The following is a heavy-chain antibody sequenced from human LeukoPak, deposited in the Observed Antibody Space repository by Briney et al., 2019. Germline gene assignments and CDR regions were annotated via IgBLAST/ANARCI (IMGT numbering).Heavy chain of an antibody. V-gene: IGHV1-24*01. J-gene: IGHJ4*02. CDR1: GYTLTELS. D-gene: IGHD2-15*01. Sequence: GASVKVSCKVSGYTLTELSMHWVRLAPGKGLEWMRGFDPEDGETIYAQKFQGRVTMTEDTSTDTAYMELSSLRSEDTAVYYCATDRSEDWLLYSDYWGQGTLVTVSS. CDR2: FDPEDGET. CDR3: ATDRSEDWLLYSDY.